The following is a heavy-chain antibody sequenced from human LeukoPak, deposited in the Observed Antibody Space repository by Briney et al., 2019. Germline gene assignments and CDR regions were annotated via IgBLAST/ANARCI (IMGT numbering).Heavy chain of an antibody. CDR2: ISGSGGST. CDR3: AKGSYGSGWYESDY. Sequence: GGPLRLSCAPSGFTFSSCPITWLRQARGKGLEWVSGISGSGGSTYYAASVKGRFTISGEHSKNTLYLQMKSLRAEDTAVYYCAKGSYGSGWYESDYWGQGTLVTASS. CDR1: GFTFSSCP. D-gene: IGHD6-19*01. J-gene: IGHJ4*02. V-gene: IGHV3-23*01.